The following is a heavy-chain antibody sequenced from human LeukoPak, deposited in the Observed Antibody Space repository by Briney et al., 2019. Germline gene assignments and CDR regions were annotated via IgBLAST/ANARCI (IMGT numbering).Heavy chain of an antibody. D-gene: IGHD6-19*01. Sequence: PGGSLRLSCAASGFTFSNAWMSWVRQAPGKGLEWVGRIKSKTDGGTTDYAAPVKGRFTISRDDSKNTLYLQMNSLKTEDTAVYYCARDRYSSGQYYSDYWGQGTLVTVSS. CDR1: GFTFSNAW. CDR2: IKSKTDGGTT. V-gene: IGHV3-15*01. CDR3: ARDRYSSGQYYSDY. J-gene: IGHJ4*02.